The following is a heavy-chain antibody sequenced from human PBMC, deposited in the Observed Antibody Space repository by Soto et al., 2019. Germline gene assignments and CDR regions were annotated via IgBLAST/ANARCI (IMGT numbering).Heavy chain of an antibody. CDR1: GFTFSNYA. Sequence: EEQLLESGGGLVQPGGSLRLSCAASGFTFSNYAMSWVRQAPGKGLEWVSAMSGGGGSPSYADSVKGRFTISRDNSKNTLYLKMNSLRAEDTAVYYCTKLRTITTGASDCWGQGTLVTVSP. CDR3: TKLRTITTGASDC. CDR2: MSGGGGSP. V-gene: IGHV3-23*01. D-gene: IGHD1-1*01. J-gene: IGHJ4*02.